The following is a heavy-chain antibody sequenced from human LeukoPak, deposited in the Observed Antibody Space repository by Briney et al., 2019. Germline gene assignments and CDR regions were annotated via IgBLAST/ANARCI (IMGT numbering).Heavy chain of an antibody. CDR2: ISSSGSTI. D-gene: IGHD2-2*02. CDR1: GFTFSDYY. V-gene: IGHV3-11*01. CDR3: ARDPSHCSSTSCYTHYYYGMDV. J-gene: IGHJ6*02. Sequence: GGSLRLSCAASGFTFSDYYMSWIRQAPGKGLEWVSYISSSGSTIYYADSVKGRLTISRDNAKNSLYLQMNSLRAEDTAVYYCARDPSHCSSTSCYTHYYYGMDVWGQGTTVTVSS.